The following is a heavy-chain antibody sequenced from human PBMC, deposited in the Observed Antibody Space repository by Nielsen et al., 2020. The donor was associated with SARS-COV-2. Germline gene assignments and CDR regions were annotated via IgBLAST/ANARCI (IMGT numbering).Heavy chain of an antibody. D-gene: IGHD5-18*01. Sequence: SETLSLTCAVYGGSFSGYYWSWIRQPPGKGLEWIGEINHSGSTNYNPSLKSRVTISVDTSKNQFSLQLNSVTPEDTAVYYCARDRGGQLWSWGQGTLVTVSS. CDR2: INHSGST. CDR1: GGSFSGYY. V-gene: IGHV4-34*01. J-gene: IGHJ5*02. CDR3: ARDRGGQLWS.